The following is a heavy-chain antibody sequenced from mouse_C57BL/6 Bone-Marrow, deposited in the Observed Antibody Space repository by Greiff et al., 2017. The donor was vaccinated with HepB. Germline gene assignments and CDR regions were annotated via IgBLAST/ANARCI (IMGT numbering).Heavy chain of an antibody. D-gene: IGHD1-1*01. Sequence: VQLQESDAELVKPGASVKISCKVSGYTFTDHTIHWMKQRPEQGLEWIGYIYPRDGSTKYNEKFKGKATLTADKSSSTAYMQLNSLTSEDSAVYYCARRGYYGSPYYFDYWGQGTTLTVSS. V-gene: IGHV1-78*01. CDR1: GYTFTDHT. CDR3: ARRGYYGSPYYFDY. CDR2: IYPRDGST. J-gene: IGHJ2*01.